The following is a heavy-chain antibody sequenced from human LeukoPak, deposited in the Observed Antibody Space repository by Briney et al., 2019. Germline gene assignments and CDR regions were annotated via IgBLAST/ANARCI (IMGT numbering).Heavy chain of an antibody. CDR3: ATGSNSATSDAFDI. V-gene: IGHV4-59*01. J-gene: IGHJ3*02. CDR1: GGSISSYY. D-gene: IGHD2/OR15-2a*01. CDR2: MYYSGST. Sequence: SETLSLTCTVSGGSISSYYWSWIRQPPGKGLEWIGYMYYSGSTNYNPSLRSRVTMSVDTAKNQVSLNLNSVTAADTAVYYCATGSNSATSDAFDIWGQGTMVTVSS.